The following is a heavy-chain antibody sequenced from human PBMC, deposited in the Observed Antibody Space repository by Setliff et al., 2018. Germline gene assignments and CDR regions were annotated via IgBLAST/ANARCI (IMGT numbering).Heavy chain of an antibody. V-gene: IGHV3-7*01. CDR3: ARGGYSYGY. J-gene: IGHJ4*02. Sequence: GGSLRLSCATSGFTFSSYWMSWVRRAPGQGLEWVANIKQDGSEKYYVDSVKGRFTISRDNAKKSLYLQMNSLRAEDTAVYYCARGGYSYGYWGQGTLVTVSS. CDR2: IKQDGSEK. CDR1: GFTFSSYW. D-gene: IGHD5-18*01.